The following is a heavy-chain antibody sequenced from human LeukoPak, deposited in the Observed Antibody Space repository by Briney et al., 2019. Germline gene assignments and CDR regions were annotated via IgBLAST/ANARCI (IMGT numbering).Heavy chain of an antibody. CDR3: ASEKSSSSQFDY. CDR1: GGSISSGGYY. CDR2: IYYSGST. J-gene: IGHJ4*02. D-gene: IGHD6-6*01. V-gene: IGHV4-31*03. Sequence: PSETLSLTCTVSGGSISSGGYYWSWIRQHPGNGLEWIGYIYYSGSTYYNPSLKSRVTISVDTSKNQFSLKLSSVTAADTAVYYCASEKSSSSQFDYWGQGTLVTVSS.